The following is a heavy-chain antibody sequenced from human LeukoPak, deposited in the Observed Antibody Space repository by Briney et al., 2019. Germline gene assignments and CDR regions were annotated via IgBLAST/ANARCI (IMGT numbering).Heavy chain of an antibody. D-gene: IGHD5-12*01. J-gene: IGHJ4*02. CDR3: ARARTLNVDIVATIISGNLYFDY. Sequence: ASVKVSCRASGYTFTNYGISWVRQAPGQGLEWMGWRSAYNGNTNYAQKLQGRFTMTTDTSTSTAYMELRSLRSDDTAVYYCARARTLNVDIVATIISGNLYFDYWGQGTLVTVSS. V-gene: IGHV1-18*01. CDR2: RSAYNGNT. CDR1: GYTFTNYG.